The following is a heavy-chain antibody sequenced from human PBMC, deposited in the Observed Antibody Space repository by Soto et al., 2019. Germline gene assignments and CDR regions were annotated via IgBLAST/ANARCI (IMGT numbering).Heavy chain of an antibody. CDR1: GYTFTDYY. V-gene: IGHV1-2*04. CDR2: INPNSGGT. CDR3: VREIRSGYYKYWYFEL. Sequence: ASVKVSCKASGYTFTDYYMHWVRQAPGQGLEWMGWINPNSGGTKYAQKFQAWVTMTADTSISTAYLELSRLRSDHTAVYYCVREIRSGYYKYWYFELWARGTLVTVSS. D-gene: IGHD3-3*01. J-gene: IGHJ2*01.